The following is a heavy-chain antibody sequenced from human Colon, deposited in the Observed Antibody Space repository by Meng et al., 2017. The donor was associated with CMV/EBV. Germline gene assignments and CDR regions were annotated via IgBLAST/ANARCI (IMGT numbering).Heavy chain of an antibody. V-gene: IGHV1-69*05. J-gene: IGHJ6*02. CDR2: IIPIFGTA. Sequence: SVTVSCKASGGTFSSYAISWVRQAPGQGREWMGGIIPIFGTANYAQKFQGRVTITTDESTSTAYMELSSLRSEDTAVYYCARAVYSNEWGSYYYYGMDVWGQGTTVTVSS. CDR3: ARAVYSNEWGSYYYYGMDV. D-gene: IGHD4-11*01. CDR1: GGTFSSYA.